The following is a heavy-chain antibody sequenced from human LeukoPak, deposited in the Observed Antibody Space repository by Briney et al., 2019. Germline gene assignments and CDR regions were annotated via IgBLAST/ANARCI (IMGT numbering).Heavy chain of an antibody. CDR2: IYHSGST. D-gene: IGHD3-16*02. CDR3: ARDGDYVWGSYRFLGY. V-gene: IGHV4-4*02. J-gene: IGHJ4*02. Sequence: SETLSLTCTVSGGSISSSNWWSWVRQPPGKGLEWIGEIYHSGSTNYNPSLKSRVTISVDKSKNQFSLKLSSVTAADTAVYYCARDGDYVWGSYRFLGYWGQGTLVTVSS. CDR1: GGSISSSNW.